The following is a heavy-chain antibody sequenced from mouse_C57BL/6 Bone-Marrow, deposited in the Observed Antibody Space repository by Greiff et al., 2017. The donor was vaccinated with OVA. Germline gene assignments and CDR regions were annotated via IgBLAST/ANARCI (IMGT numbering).Heavy chain of an antibody. D-gene: IGHD1-1*01. Sequence: EVKLVESGGGLVPPGGSLSLSCAASGFTFTDYYMSWVRQPPGKALEWLGFIRNKANGYTTEYSASVKGRFTISRDNYQSILYLQMNSLSAEDSATYYCARYTRTVYYFDYWGQGTTLTVSS. V-gene: IGHV7-3*01. CDR1: GFTFTDYY. J-gene: IGHJ2*01. CDR3: ARYTRTVYYFDY. CDR2: IRNKANGYTT.